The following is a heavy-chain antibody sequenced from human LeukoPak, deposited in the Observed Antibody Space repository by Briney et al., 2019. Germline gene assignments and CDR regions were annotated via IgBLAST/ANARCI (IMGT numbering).Heavy chain of an antibody. J-gene: IGHJ4*02. CDR2: IYFRGAT. V-gene: IGHV4-39*07. CDR3: ARVLGGSPHYFDY. CDR1: TGSFSSDAYY. D-gene: IGHD1-26*01. Sequence: SETLSLTCTVSTGSFSSDAYYWGWIRQPPGKGLEWIGSIYFRGATFFNPSLKSRVTISVDTSKNQFSLYLNSVTAADTAVYYCARVLGGSPHYFDYWGQGTLVTVSS.